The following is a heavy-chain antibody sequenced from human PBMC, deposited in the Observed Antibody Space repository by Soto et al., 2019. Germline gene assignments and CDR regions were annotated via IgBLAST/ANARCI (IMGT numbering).Heavy chain of an antibody. J-gene: IGHJ4*02. CDR3: ARRRLCSRTTCPSNPYYFDY. Sequence: GASVKVSCKASGYTFTDYYFHWVRQAPGQGLEWMGWINPNTAGTIYTQNFQGRVSMTRDTSISTAYMELSSLRSDDTAVYYCARRRLCSRTTCPSNPYYFDYWGQRPLVTVSS. D-gene: IGHD2-2*01. CDR1: GYTFTDYY. V-gene: IGHV1-2*02. CDR2: INPNTAGT.